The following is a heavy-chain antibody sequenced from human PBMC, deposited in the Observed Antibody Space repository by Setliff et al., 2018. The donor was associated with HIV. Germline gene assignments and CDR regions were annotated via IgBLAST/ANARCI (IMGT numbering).Heavy chain of an antibody. V-gene: IGHV4-39*07. CDR3: ARARGPEGYFDS. CDR2: IYYSGST. Sequence: PSETLSLTCTVSGGSISSNNYYWGWIRQPPGKGLEWIGSIYYSGSTYYNPSLKSRLTISVDTSKNQFSLKMSSVTAADTAVYYCARARGPEGYFDSWGQGTLVTVSS. CDR1: GGSISSNNYY. J-gene: IGHJ4*02. D-gene: IGHD3-10*01.